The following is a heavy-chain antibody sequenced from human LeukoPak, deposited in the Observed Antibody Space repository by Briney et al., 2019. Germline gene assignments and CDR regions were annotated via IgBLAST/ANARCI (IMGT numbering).Heavy chain of an antibody. CDR2: ISSSSSYI. CDR3: ARAFSPAMSPDY. V-gene: IGHV3-21*01. D-gene: IGHD2-2*01. CDR1: GFTFSSYS. J-gene: IGHJ4*02. Sequence: PGGSLRLSCAASGFTFSSYSMNWVRQAPGKGLEWVSSISSSSSYIYYADSVKGRFTISRDNAKNSLYLQMNSLRAEDTAVYYYARAFSPAMSPDYWGQGTLVTVSS.